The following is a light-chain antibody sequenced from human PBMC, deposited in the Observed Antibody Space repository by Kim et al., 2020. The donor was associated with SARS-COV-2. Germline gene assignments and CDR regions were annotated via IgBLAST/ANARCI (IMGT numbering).Light chain of an antibody. CDR1: SLRSYY. J-gene: IGLJ2*01. Sequence: VALGKTVRITCQGDSLRSYYATWNQQKPGQAPILVIYGKNNRTSGIPDRFSGSSSGNTASLTITGTQAGDEADYYCNSRDSNDNVVFGGGTKLTVL. CDR3: NSRDSNDNVV. V-gene: IGLV3-19*01. CDR2: GKN.